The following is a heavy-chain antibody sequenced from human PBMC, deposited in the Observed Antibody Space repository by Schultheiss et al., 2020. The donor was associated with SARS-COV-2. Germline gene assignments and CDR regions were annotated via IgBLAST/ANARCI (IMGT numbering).Heavy chain of an antibody. J-gene: IGHJ6*03. CDR3: ARTVRGVYYYYYYMDV. CDR2: IYYSMST. Sequence: SETLSLTCTVSGGSISSSSYYWSWIRQPPGKGLEWIGSIYYSMSTNYNPSLKSRVTISVDTSKNQFSLKLSSVTAADTAVYYCARTVRGVYYYYYYMDVWGKGTTVTVSS. D-gene: IGHD3-10*01. V-gene: IGHV4-61*01. CDR1: GGSISSSSYY.